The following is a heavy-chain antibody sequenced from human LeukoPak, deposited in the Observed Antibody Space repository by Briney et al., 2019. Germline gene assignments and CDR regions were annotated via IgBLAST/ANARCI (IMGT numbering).Heavy chain of an antibody. CDR3: GRGNILTGYCFDF. J-gene: IGHJ4*02. CDR1: GGSITGYY. Sequence: NASETLSLTCAVYGGSITGYYWSWIRQTAGRGLEWVGEIHYTGATNYNPSLKSRATISTDTSKNQFSLRLSSVTAADTAVYYCGRGNILTGYCFDFCGRGAVVTVSA. V-gene: IGHV4-34*01. D-gene: IGHD3-9*01. CDR2: IHYTGAT.